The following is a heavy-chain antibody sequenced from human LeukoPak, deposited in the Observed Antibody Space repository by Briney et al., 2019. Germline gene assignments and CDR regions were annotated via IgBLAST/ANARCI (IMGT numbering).Heavy chain of an antibody. CDR3: ARDPGRDDYNSYYFDY. V-gene: IGHV3-7*01. CDR1: GFTFSNYW. J-gene: IGHJ4*02. Sequence: GGSLRLSCAASGFTFSNYWMSWVRQAPGKGLEWVANIRKDGNDEYYVDSVKGRFTISRDNAKNSVYLQMNSLRAEDTAVYYCARDPGRDDYNSYYFDYWGQGTLVTVSS. D-gene: IGHD5-24*01. CDR2: IRKDGNDE.